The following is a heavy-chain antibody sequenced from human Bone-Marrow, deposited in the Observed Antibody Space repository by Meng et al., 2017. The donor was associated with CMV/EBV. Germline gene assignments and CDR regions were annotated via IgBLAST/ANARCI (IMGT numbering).Heavy chain of an antibody. V-gene: IGHV4-39*07. J-gene: IGHJ6*02. CDR1: GGSISSSSYY. CDR3: ARGARLAV. CDR2: IYYSGST. Sequence: ESLKISCTVSGGSISSSSYYWGWIRQPPGKGLEWIGSIYYSGSTYYNPSLKSRVTISVDTSKNQFSLKLSSVTAADTAVYYCARGARLAVWGQGTTVTVSS. D-gene: IGHD6-6*01.